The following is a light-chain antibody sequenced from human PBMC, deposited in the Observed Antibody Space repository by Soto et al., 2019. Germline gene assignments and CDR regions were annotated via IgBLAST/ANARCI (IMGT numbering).Light chain of an antibody. CDR3: SSSAGSNNLGV. Sequence: QSALTQPPSASGSPGQSVTISCTGTSSDVGGYNYVSWYQHHPGKAPKLIIYEVSKRPSGVPDRFSGSKSGNTASLTVSGLQAEDEADYYCSSSAGSNNLGVFGGGTKVTVL. J-gene: IGLJ2*01. V-gene: IGLV2-8*01. CDR2: EVS. CDR1: SSDVGGYNY.